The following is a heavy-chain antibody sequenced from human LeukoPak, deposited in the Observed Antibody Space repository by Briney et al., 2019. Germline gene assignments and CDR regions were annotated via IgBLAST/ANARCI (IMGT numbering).Heavy chain of an antibody. J-gene: IGHJ4*02. Sequence: GESLKISCKGSGYSFTSYWIGWVRQMPGKGLEWMGIIYPGDSDTRYSPSFQGQVTISADKSISTAYLQWSSLKASDTAMYYCARSVVKAVAGIYYFDYWGQGTLVTVSS. CDR2: IYPGDSDT. CDR3: ARSVVKAVAGIYYFDY. CDR1: GYSFTSYW. D-gene: IGHD6-19*01. V-gene: IGHV5-51*01.